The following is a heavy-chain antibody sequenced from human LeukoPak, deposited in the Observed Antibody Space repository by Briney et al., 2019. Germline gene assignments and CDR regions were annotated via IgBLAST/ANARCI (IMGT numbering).Heavy chain of an antibody. Sequence: GRSLRLSCAASRFTFSSYAMSWVRQAPGKGLEWVSAISGSGGSTYYADSVKGRFTISRDNSKNTLYLQMNSLRAEDTAVYYCAKQEYQLLIDYWGQGTLVTVSS. CDR3: AKQEYQLLIDY. D-gene: IGHD2-2*01. V-gene: IGHV3-23*01. J-gene: IGHJ4*02. CDR2: ISGSGGST. CDR1: RFTFSSYA.